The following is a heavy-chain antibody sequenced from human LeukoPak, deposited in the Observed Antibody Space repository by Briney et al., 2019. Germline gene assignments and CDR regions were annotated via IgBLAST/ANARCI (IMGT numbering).Heavy chain of an antibody. J-gene: IGHJ3*02. CDR3: AREGGYSYGYSAFDI. D-gene: IGHD5-18*01. V-gene: IGHV3-20*04. CDR2: INWNGGNT. CDR1: GFTFDDYG. Sequence: GGSLRLSCAASGFTFDDYGMSWVRQAPGKGLEWVSGINWNGGNTGYSDSVKGRFTISRDNAKNSLYLQMDSLRAEDTAVYYCAREGGYSYGYSAFDIWGQGTMVTVSS.